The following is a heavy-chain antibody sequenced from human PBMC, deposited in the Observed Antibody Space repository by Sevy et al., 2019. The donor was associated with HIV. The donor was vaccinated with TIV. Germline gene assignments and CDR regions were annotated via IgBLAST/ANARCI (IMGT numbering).Heavy chain of an antibody. CDR2: IRSDSNYI. Sequence: GGSLRLSCAASGFTFSTYRMNWVRQAQGKGLEWVSSIRSDSNYIYYADSVKGRFTISRDNAKNSLYLQMNSLRAEDTAVYYCARATGTEALDAFDIWGQGTMVTVSS. CDR1: GFTFSTYR. V-gene: IGHV3-21*01. J-gene: IGHJ3*02. D-gene: IGHD1-1*01. CDR3: ARATGTEALDAFDI.